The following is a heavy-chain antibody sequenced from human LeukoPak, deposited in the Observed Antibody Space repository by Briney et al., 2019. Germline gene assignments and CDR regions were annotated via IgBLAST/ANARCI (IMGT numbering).Heavy chain of an antibody. J-gene: IGHJ4*02. CDR2: INPNSGGT. Sequence: ASVKVPCKASGYTFTGYNIHWVRQAPGQGLEWMGWINPNSGGTNYAQKFQGRVTMTRDTSISTAYMELSSLRSDDTAVYYCARDVYGDYSSLGDYWGQGTLVTVSS. CDR1: GYTFTGYN. V-gene: IGHV1-2*02. CDR3: ARDVYGDYSSLGDY. D-gene: IGHD4-17*01.